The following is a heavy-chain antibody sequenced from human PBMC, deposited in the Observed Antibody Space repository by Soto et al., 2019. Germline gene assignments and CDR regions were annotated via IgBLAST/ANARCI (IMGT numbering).Heavy chain of an antibody. D-gene: IGHD1-1*01. CDR3: ARSTRGQKYYFDY. CDR1: GGSISIGGYY. Sequence: PSETLSLTCTVSGGSISIGGYYWSWIRQHPGKGLEWIWYIYYSGSTYYNPCLKSRVTISVDTSKNQFSLKLSSVTAADTAVYYCARSTRGQKYYFDYWGQGTLVTVSS. J-gene: IGHJ4*02. CDR2: IYYSGST. V-gene: IGHV4-31*03.